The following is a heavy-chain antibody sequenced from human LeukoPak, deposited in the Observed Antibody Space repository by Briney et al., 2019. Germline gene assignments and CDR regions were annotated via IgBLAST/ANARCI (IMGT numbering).Heavy chain of an antibody. CDR2: IYYSGST. V-gene: IGHV4-59*12. Sequence: SETLSLTCTVSGGSISSYYWSWIRQPPGKGLEWIGYIYYSGSTNYNPSLKSRVTISVDTSKNQFSLKLSSVTAADTAVYYCARTASISSEGYCSGGSCVDYWGQGTLVTVSS. CDR1: GGSISSYY. D-gene: IGHD2-15*01. J-gene: IGHJ4*02. CDR3: ARTASISSEGYCSGGSCVDY.